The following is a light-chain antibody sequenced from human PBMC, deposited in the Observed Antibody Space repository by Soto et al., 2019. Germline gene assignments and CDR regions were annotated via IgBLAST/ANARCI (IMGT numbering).Light chain of an antibody. CDR1: QSVSTRY. J-gene: IGKJ3*01. CDR2: DAS. Sequence: EIVLTQSPGTLSLSPGERATLSCRASQSVSTRYLAWYQPKPGQAPRLLIYDASYRAPGIPDRFSGSGSGTDFTLTISRLEPEDFAVYYWQQYGSSYTFGPGTKVDIK. V-gene: IGKV3-20*01. CDR3: QQYGSSYT.